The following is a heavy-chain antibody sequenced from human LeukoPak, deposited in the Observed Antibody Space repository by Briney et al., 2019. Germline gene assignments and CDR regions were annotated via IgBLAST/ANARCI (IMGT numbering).Heavy chain of an antibody. V-gene: IGHV1-8*01. Sequence: ASVKVSCKASGYTFTSHDINWVRQATGQGLEWMGWMNPNSGNTGYAQKFQGRVTMTRNTSISAAYMELSSLRSEDTAVYYCARGGIGREYCSSTTCYDNSFGGWGQGTLVTVSS. J-gene: IGHJ4*02. CDR2: MNPNSGNT. CDR3: ARGGIGREYCSSTTCYDNSFGG. CDR1: GYTFTSHD. D-gene: IGHD2-2*01.